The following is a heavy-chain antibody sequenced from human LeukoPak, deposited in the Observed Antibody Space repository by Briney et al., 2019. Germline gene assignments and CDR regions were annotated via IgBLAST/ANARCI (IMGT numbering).Heavy chain of an antibody. J-gene: IGHJ4*02. CDR3: VRKFATRD. V-gene: IGHV3-74*01. CDR1: GFTFSSPL. Sequence: GGSLSLSCEAPGFTFSSPLMPWVRQAQGTGLVWVSSVKSGGTATNYADSVKGRFTISRDNAKNTLYLQMNSLRVEDTAVYYCVRKFATRDWGQGTLVTVSS. CDR2: VKSGGTAT.